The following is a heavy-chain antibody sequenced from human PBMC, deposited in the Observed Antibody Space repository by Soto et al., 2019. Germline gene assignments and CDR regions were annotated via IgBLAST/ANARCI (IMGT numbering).Heavy chain of an antibody. Sequence: GGSLRLSCAASGFTISSNAMYWVRQAPGKGLEWVSAISDRGDTTHYADSVKGRFTISRXXXXXTXYXQXXXLRAXDTAVYYCAKDKTGTTSFDYWGQGTLVTVSS. D-gene: IGHD1-1*01. CDR3: AKDKTGTTSFDY. J-gene: IGHJ4*02. V-gene: IGHV3-23*01. CDR2: ISDRGDTT. CDR1: GFTISSNA.